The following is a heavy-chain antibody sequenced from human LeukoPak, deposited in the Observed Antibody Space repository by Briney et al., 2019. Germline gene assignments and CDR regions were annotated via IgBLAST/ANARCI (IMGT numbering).Heavy chain of an antibody. CDR3: ARWLRQGDY. CDR1: GFTFSSYA. V-gene: IGHV3-23*01. J-gene: IGHJ4*02. CDR2: ISGSSSTT. Sequence: PGGSLRLSCAASGFTFSSYAMSWVRQAPGKGPEWVSAISGSSSTTFYADSVKGRFTISRDNSKNTLYLQMNSLRAEDTAVYYCARWLRQGDYWGQGTLVTVSS. D-gene: IGHD5-24*01.